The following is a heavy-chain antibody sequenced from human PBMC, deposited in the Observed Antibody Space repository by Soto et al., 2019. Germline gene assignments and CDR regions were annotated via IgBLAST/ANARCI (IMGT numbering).Heavy chain of an antibody. J-gene: IGHJ5*02. D-gene: IGHD3-10*01. Sequence: QVQLVESGGGVVQPGRSLRLSCAASGFTFSSYGMHWVRQAPGKGLEWVAVISYDGSNKYYADSVKGRFTISRDNSKNTLYLQMNSLRAEDTAVYYCAKDHPPSTMVRGDGWFDPWGQGTLVTVSS. CDR3: AKDHPPSTMVRGDGWFDP. CDR2: ISYDGSNK. V-gene: IGHV3-30*18. CDR1: GFTFSSYG.